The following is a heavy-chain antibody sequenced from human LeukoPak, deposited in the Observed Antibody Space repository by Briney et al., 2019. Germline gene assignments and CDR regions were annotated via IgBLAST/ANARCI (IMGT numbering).Heavy chain of an antibody. J-gene: IGHJ4*02. CDR3: ATIHKTFYYDSSGQPSQSYFDY. CDR1: GYTLTELS. CDR2: LDPEDGET. D-gene: IGHD3-22*01. Sequence: ASVKVSCKVSGYTLTELSMHWVRQAPGKGLEWMGGLDPEDGETIYAQKFQGRVTMTEDTSTDTAYMELSSLRSEDTAVYYCATIHKTFYYDSSGQPSQSYFDYWGQGTLVTVSS. V-gene: IGHV1-24*01.